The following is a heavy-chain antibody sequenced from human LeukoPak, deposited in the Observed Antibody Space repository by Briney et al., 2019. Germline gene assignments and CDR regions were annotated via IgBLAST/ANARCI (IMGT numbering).Heavy chain of an antibody. CDR3: TRDNFWSGYSTFDY. D-gene: IGHD3-3*01. CDR2: IRSKAYGGTT. J-gene: IGHJ4*02. CDR1: GFTFGDYA. V-gene: IGHV3-49*04. Sequence: PGGSLRLSCTASGFTFGDYAMSWVRQAPGKGLEWVGFIRSKAYGGTTEYAASVKGRFTISRDDSKSIAYLQMNSLKTEDTAVYYCTRDNFWSGYSTFDYWGQGTLVTVSS.